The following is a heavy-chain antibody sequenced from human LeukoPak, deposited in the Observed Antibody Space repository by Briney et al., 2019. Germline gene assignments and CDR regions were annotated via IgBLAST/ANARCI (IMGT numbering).Heavy chain of an antibody. D-gene: IGHD1-1*01. J-gene: IGHJ4*02. Sequence: ASVKVSCKASGYTFTSYGFSWVRQAPGQGLEWMGWINAYNGNTNYAQKLQGRVTVTTDTSTSTAYMELRSLRFDDTAVYYCARRQGTTLSFDYWGQGTLVTVSS. CDR1: GYTFTSYG. CDR2: INAYNGNT. V-gene: IGHV1-18*01. CDR3: ARRQGTTLSFDY.